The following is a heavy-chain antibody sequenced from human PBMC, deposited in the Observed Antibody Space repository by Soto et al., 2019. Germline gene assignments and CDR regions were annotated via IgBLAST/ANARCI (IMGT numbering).Heavy chain of an antibody. V-gene: IGHV3-23*01. CDR2: ISGSGGST. D-gene: IGHD3-10*01. CDR3: AKHQWTRLLWFGKGQNLPLDY. Sequence: PGGSLRLSCAASGFTFSSYAMSWVRQAPGKGLEWVSAISGSGGSTYYADSVKGRFTISRDNSKNTLYLQMNSLRAEDTAVYYCAKHQWTRLLWFGKGQNLPLDYWGQGTLVTVSS. CDR1: GFTFSSYA. J-gene: IGHJ4*02.